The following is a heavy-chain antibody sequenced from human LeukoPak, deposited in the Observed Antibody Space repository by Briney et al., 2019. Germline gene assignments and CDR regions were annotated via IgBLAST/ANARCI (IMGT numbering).Heavy chain of an antibody. J-gene: IGHJ4*02. CDR3: ANLEGYYDFWSGYYVDY. CDR2: ISYDGSNK. V-gene: IGHV3-30-3*01. Sequence: GGSLRLSCAASGFTFSSYAMHWVRQAPGKGLEWVAVISYDGSNKYYADSVKGRFTISRDNSKNTLYLQMNSLRAEDTAVYYCANLEGYYDFWSGYYVDYWGQGTLVTVSS. D-gene: IGHD3-3*01. CDR1: GFTFSSYA.